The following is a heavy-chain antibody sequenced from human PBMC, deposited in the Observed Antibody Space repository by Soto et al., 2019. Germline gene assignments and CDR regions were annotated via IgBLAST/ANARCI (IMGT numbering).Heavy chain of an antibody. D-gene: IGHD2-15*01. CDR1: GGSISSGDYY. V-gene: IGHV4-30-4*01. Sequence: SETLSLTCTVSGGSISSGDYYWSWIRQPPGKGLEWIGYIYYSGSTYYNPSLKSRVTISVDTSKNQFSLKLSSVTAADTAMYYCARVMDCSGGSCSWPFDTWGQGTLVTVSS. CDR3: ARVMDCSGGSCSWPFDT. CDR2: IYYSGST. J-gene: IGHJ5*02.